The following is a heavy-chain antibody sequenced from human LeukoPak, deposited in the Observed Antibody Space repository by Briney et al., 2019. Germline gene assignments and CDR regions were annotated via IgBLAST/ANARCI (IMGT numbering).Heavy chain of an antibody. J-gene: IGHJ4*02. CDR2: THYSGRT. CDR1: GGSISSGDYY. D-gene: IGHD2-15*01. V-gene: IGHV4-30-4*08. Sequence: PSETLSLTCTVSGGSISSGDYYWSWIRQPRGKGPEWIGYTHYSGRTYYNPSLRSRLTISADTSKNQFSLRLSSVTAADTAVYYCARTYCSGGTCYGLDYWGQGTLVTVSS. CDR3: ARTYCSGGTCYGLDY.